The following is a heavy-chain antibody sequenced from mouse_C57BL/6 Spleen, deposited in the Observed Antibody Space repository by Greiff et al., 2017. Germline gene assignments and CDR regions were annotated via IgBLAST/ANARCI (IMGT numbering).Heavy chain of an antibody. CDR1: GYTFTDYN. CDR2: INPNNGGT. V-gene: IGHV1-22*01. J-gene: IGHJ4*01. D-gene: IGHD1-1*01. CDR3: ARDSYYYGSSYAMDY. Sequence: VQLQQSGPELVKPGASVKMSCKASGYTFTDYNMHWVKQSHGKSLEWIGYINPNNGGTSYNQKFKGKATLTVNKSSSTAYMELRGLTSEDSAVYYCARDSYYYGSSYAMDYWGQGTSVTVSS.